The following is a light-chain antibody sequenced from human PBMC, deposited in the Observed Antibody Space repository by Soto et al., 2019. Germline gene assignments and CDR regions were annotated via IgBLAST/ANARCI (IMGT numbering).Light chain of an antibody. J-gene: IGKJ1*01. Sequence: DVQMTQSPSTLSASVGDRVTITCRASQSVTSWLAWYQQKPGKAPKVLIYDASSLESGVPSRLSGSGSGTEFTLTISSLHPDDFATYYCHHYNSYPGTFGQGTKVEIK. V-gene: IGKV1-5*01. CDR2: DAS. CDR1: QSVTSW. CDR3: HHYNSYPGT.